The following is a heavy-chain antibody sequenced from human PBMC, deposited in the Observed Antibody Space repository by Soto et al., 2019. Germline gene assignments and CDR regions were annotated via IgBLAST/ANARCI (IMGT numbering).Heavy chain of an antibody. CDR2: IYYSGST. D-gene: IGHD3-10*01. V-gene: IGHV4-59*01. CDR1: GGSISSYY. CDR3: ARDSIWFGEPFGGFDL. Sequence: SETLSLTCTVSGGSISSYYWSWIRQPPGKGLEWIGYIYYSGSTNYNPSLKSRVTISVDTSKNQFSLKLSSVTAADTAVYYCARDSIWFGEPFGGFDLWGQGTLVTVSS. J-gene: IGHJ5*02.